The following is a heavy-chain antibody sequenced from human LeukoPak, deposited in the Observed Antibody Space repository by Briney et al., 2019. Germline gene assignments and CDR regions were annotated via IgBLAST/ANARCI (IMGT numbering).Heavy chain of an antibody. CDR3: AIADLAVSWYSFAS. CDR1: GGSISSYY. Sequence: SETLSLTCTVSGGSISSYYWSWIRHPPGKGLEWIGYIYYSGSTNYNPSLKSRVTISVDTSKNQFSLKLSSVTAADTSVYYCAIADLAVSWYSFASWGQGTMVTVPS. V-gene: IGHV4-59*01. CDR2: IYYSGST. D-gene: IGHD1-26*01. J-gene: IGHJ3*02.